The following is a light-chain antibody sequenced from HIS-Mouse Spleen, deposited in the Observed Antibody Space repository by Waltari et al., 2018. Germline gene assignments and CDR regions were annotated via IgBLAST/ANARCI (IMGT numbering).Light chain of an antibody. V-gene: IGLV3-10*01. J-gene: IGLJ2*01. CDR2: EES. CDR1: ALPKKY. Sequence: SYELTQPPSVSVSPGQTARITCSGDALPKKYAYWYQQKSGQAPVLVIYEESKRPAGIPERFSGASSGTMATLTISGDQVEDEADYYCYSTDSSGNHRVFGGGTKLTVL. CDR3: YSTDSSGNHRV.